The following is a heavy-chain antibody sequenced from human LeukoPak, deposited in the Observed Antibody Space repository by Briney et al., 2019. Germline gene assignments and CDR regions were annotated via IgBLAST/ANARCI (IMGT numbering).Heavy chain of an antibody. Sequence: VASVKLSCTASGGTFSSYAISWVRQAPGQGLEWMGGIIPIFGTANYAQKFQGRVTITTDESTSTAYMELSSLRSEDTAVYYCARDTILTPYDFWSGPPMDVWGKGTTVTVSS. V-gene: IGHV1-69*05. CDR1: GGTFSSYA. CDR2: IIPIFGTA. J-gene: IGHJ6*03. D-gene: IGHD3-3*01. CDR3: ARDTILTPYDFWSGPPMDV.